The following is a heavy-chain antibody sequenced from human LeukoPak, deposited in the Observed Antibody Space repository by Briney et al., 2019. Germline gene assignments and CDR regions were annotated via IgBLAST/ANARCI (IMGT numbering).Heavy chain of an antibody. D-gene: IGHD4-17*01. J-gene: IGHJ3*02. CDR1: GFTFSSYS. Sequence: GGSLRLSCAASGFTFSSYSMNWVRQAPGKGLEWVSSISSSSSYIYYADSVKGRFTISRDNAKNSLYLQMNSLRAEDTAVYYCARDTVDRNDAFDIWGQGTMVTVSS. CDR3: ARDTVDRNDAFDI. CDR2: ISSSSSYI. V-gene: IGHV3-21*01.